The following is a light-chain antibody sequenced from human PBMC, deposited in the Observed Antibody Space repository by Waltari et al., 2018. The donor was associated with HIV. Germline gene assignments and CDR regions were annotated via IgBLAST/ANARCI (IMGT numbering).Light chain of an antibody. Sequence: QSALTQPASVSGFPGQTINISCTGISTDSRFYQHVSWYQQHPGSVPRLIIYDIDSRPSGISDHFSGSRSGDSASLTISGLQSGDKAHYFCASNRLDSTLVFGGGTKLTIL. CDR3: ASNRLDSTLV. CDR1: STDSRFYQH. CDR2: DID. J-gene: IGLJ2*01. V-gene: IGLV2-14*03.